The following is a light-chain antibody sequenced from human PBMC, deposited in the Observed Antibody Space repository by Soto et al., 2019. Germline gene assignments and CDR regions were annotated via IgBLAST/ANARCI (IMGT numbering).Light chain of an antibody. CDR1: SSDVGGYDY. CDR2: EVN. Sequence: QSVLTQPPSASGSPGQSVTISCTGVSSDVGGYDYVLWHQQYPGKAPKLIIFEVNKRPSGVPDRFSGSKSGNTASLTVSGLQAEDEAVYYCASYAGNSRYVFGTVTKVTVL. CDR3: ASYAGNSRYV. V-gene: IGLV2-8*01. J-gene: IGLJ1*01.